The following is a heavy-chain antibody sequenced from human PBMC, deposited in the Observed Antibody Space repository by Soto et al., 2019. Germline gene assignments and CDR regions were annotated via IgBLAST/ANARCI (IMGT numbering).Heavy chain of an antibody. Sequence: SETLSRTCAVYGGSFSCYYWSWIRQPPGKGLEWIGEINHSGSTNYNPSLKSRVTISVDTSKNQFSLKLSSVTAADTAVYYCARGSRTYGMDVWGQGTTVTVSS. CDR1: GGSFSCYY. D-gene: IGHD6-13*01. CDR2: INHSGST. V-gene: IGHV4-34*01. J-gene: IGHJ6*02. CDR3: ARGSRTYGMDV.